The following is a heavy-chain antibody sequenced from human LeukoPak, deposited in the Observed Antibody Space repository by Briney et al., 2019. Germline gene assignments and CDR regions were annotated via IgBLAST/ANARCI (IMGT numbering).Heavy chain of an antibody. V-gene: IGHV3-30*03. D-gene: IGHD2-15*01. CDR2: ISYDGSNK. CDR1: GFTFSSYS. CDR3: ARFGLTYNCSGGSCWDGVVY. J-gene: IGHJ4*02. Sequence: AGGSLRLSCAASGFTFSSYSMNWVRQAPGKGLEWVAVISYDGSNKYYADSVKGRFTISRDNSKNTLYLQMNSLRAEDTAVYYCARFGLTYNCSGGSCWDGVVYWGQGTLVTVSS.